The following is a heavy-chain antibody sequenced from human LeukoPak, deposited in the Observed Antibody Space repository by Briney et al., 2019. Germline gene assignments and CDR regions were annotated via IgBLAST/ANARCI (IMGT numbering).Heavy chain of an antibody. Sequence: GGSLRLSCAASGLTFNNAYMCWVRQAPGKGLEWVGRIKSKVDGGTTDYGAPVKGRFTISRDDSRNTLYLQMNSLKTEDTAVYYCTTDAGYTSRWYNYWGQGTLVTVSS. CDR2: IKSKVDGGTT. J-gene: IGHJ4*02. D-gene: IGHD6-13*01. V-gene: IGHV3-15*01. CDR1: GLTFNNAY. CDR3: TTDAGYTSRWYNY.